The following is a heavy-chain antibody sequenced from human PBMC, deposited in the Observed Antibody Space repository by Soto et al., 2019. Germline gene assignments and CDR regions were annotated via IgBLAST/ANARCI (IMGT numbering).Heavy chain of an antibody. CDR3: ASSDSDGGYYFDY. J-gene: IGHJ4*02. CDR2: IYYSGST. CDR1: GGSISSSSYY. D-gene: IGHD2-15*01. V-gene: IGHV4-39*01. Sequence: PSETLSLTCTVSGGSISSSSYYWGWIRQPPGKGLEWIGSIYYSGSTYYNPSLKSRVTISVDTSKNQFSLKLSSVTAADTAVYYCASSDSDGGYYFDYWGQGTLVTVS.